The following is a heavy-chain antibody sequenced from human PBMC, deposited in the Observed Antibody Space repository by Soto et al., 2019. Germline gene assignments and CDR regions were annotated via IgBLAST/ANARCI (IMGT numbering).Heavy chain of an antibody. J-gene: IGHJ6*02. D-gene: IGHD4-17*01. Sequence: QVQLVQSGAEVKKPGSSVKVSCKASGGTLSNYGISWVRQAPGQGLEWMGGIIPVFGTANYAQKFQGRVTITADESTTTVYMDASSLRSDDTAVYYCARGDATKIVVTTYYGMDVWGQGTTVTVSS. CDR2: IIPVFGTA. V-gene: IGHV1-69*12. CDR3: ARGDATKIVVTTYYGMDV. CDR1: GGTLSNYG.